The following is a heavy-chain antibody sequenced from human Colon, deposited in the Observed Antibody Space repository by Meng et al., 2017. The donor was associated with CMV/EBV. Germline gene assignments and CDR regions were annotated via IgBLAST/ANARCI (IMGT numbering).Heavy chain of an antibody. CDR1: GFTVSSNF. CDR2: IYTGGST. D-gene: IGHD3-16*01. CDR3: GRLSGAVTTGYFDF. Sequence: AASGFTVSSNFMSWVRQAPGKGLEWVSIIYTGGSTYYADSVKGRFSISRDNSKNTLYLQMSSLSAEDSAVYHCGRLSGAVTTGYFDFWGQGTLVTVSS. V-gene: IGHV3-53*01. J-gene: IGHJ4*02.